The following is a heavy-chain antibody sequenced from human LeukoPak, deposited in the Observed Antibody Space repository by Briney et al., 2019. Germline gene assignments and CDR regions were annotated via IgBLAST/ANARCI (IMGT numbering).Heavy chain of an antibody. J-gene: IGHJ4*02. Sequence: PGGSLRLSCVVSGFTLSSRWMMWVRQAPGEGLEWMTNINRDGSEKNYVDSVKGRFTITRDNAENSLYLQMNSLKVEDSAIYYYATYDSWSGYNIAYWGQGTLVTVSS. CDR1: GFTLSSRW. V-gene: IGHV3-7*03. D-gene: IGHD3-3*01. CDR2: INRDGSEK. CDR3: ATYDSWSGYNIAY.